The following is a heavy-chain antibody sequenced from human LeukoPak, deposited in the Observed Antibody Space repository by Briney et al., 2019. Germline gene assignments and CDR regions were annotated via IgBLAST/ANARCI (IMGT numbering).Heavy chain of an antibody. V-gene: IGHV3-7*01. CDR3: ARVRSTVTTGIYYYYGMDV. D-gene: IGHD4-11*01. CDR1: GFTFSDYY. Sequence: QPGGSLRLSCAASGFTFSDYYMSWVRQAPGKGLEWVANIKQDGSEKYYVDSVKGRFTISRDNAKNPLYLQMNSLRAEDTAVYYCARVRSTVTTGIYYYYGMDVWGQGTTVTVSS. CDR2: IKQDGSEK. J-gene: IGHJ6*02.